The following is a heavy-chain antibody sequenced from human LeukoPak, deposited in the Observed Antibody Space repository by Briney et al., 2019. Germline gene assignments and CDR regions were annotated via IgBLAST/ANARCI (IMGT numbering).Heavy chain of an antibody. V-gene: IGHV4-34*01. D-gene: IGHD1-7*01. Sequence: SETLSLTCAVYGGSFSNYYWSWIRQPPGKGLERIGEINDSGRANYNPSLMSRVTVSVDTSKNQFSLRLTSVTATDTAVYYCARRWNYGRNYYIDVWGNGATVSVSS. J-gene: IGHJ6*03. CDR1: GGSFSNYY. CDR3: ARRWNYGRNYYIDV. CDR2: INDSGRA.